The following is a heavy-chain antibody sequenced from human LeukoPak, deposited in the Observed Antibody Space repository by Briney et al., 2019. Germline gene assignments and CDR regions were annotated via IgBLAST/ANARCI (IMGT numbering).Heavy chain of an antibody. CDR3: ARDYRPNYYYYMDV. CDR1: GYTFTSYG. D-gene: IGHD1-14*01. J-gene: IGHJ6*03. Sequence: ASVKVSCKASGYTFTSYGISWVRQAPGQGLEWMGWISAYSGNTNYAQKLQGRVTMTTDTSTSTAYMELRSLRSDDTAVYYCARDYRPNYYYYMDVWGKGTTVTVSS. V-gene: IGHV1-18*01. CDR2: ISAYSGNT.